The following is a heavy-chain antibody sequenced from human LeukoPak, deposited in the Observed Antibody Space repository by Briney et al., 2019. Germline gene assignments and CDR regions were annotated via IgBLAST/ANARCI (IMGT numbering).Heavy chain of an antibody. Sequence: SVKVSCKTSGYSFIDFYIYWVRQAPGQGLEWMGWINPNSGATRSAQKFEARVTMTRDTSVTTAYMELTSLKPDDAAVYYCARHGEECSSSSCYAAPNNWLDPWGQGTLVTVAS. J-gene: IGHJ5*02. CDR2: INPNSGAT. CDR1: GYSFIDFY. D-gene: IGHD6-13*01. CDR3: ARHGEECSSSSCYAAPNNWLDP. V-gene: IGHV1-2*02.